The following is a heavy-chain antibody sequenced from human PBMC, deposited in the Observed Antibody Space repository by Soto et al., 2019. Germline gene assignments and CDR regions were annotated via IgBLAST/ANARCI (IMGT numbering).Heavy chain of an antibody. V-gene: IGHV1-18*01. CDR3: AKNVQPPYYDSGMDV. CDR1: GYTFSRYG. J-gene: IGHJ6*02. CDR2: ISGYNGDT. Sequence: QGQLVQSGPEVKKPGASVKVSCKASGYTFSRYGISWVRQAPGQGLEWMGWISGYNGDTKYAQKVQGRVTMTIDTSTYTAYMELRSLTSDDTAIYYCAKNVQPPYYDSGMDVWGQGTTVTVSS.